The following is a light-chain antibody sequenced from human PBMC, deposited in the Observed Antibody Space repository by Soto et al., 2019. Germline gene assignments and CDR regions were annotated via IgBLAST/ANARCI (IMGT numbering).Light chain of an antibody. CDR3: VLYMGGGVSV. Sequence: QAVVTQEPSFSVSPGGTVTLTCGLSSGSVLSDHYPSWYQHIPGQAPRTLIHSTKIRSSGVPDRFSGSILGNKAALTITGAQADDECDYYCVLYMGGGVSVFGGGTQLTVL. J-gene: IGLJ7*01. CDR2: STK. CDR1: SGSVLSDHY. V-gene: IGLV8-61*01.